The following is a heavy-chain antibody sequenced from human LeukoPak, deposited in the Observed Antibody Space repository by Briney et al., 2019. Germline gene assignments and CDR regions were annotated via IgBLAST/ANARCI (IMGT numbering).Heavy chain of an antibody. Sequence: ASVKVSCKASGGTFSSYAISWVRQAPGQGLEWMRGIIPIFGTANYAQKFQGRVTITADESTSTAYMELSSLRSEDTAVYYCASSYGDYLSIGYWGQGTLVTVSS. CDR2: IIPIFGTA. CDR1: GGTFSSYA. CDR3: ASSYGDYLSIGY. J-gene: IGHJ4*02. V-gene: IGHV1-69*13. D-gene: IGHD4-17*01.